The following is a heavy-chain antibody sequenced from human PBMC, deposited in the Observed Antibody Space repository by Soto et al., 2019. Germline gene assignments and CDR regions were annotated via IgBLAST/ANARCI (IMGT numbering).Heavy chain of an antibody. CDR2: ISWNSDSI. Sequence: EVQLVESGGGLVQPGRSLRLSCAASGFTFDDYAMHWVRQAPGKGLVWVSGISWNSDSIGYADSVKGRFTISRDNAKNYLYLQMNRLRAEDTAFYYCAKSPYSSSSSGFDYWGQGTLGTVSS. CDR1: GFTFDDYA. CDR3: AKSPYSSSSSGFDY. J-gene: IGHJ4*02. V-gene: IGHV3-9*01. D-gene: IGHD6-6*01.